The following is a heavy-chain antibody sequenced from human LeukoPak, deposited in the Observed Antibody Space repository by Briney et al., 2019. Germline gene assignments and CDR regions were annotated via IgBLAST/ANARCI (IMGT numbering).Heavy chain of an antibody. J-gene: IGHJ5*02. CDR1: GFTFSTYA. CDR3: AKDKEAAGKHWFDP. CDR2: ISGSGGST. D-gene: IGHD6-13*01. Sequence: GGSLRLSCAASGFTFSTYAMTWVRPAPGKGLEWVSGISGSGGSTYYEDSVKGRFTISRDNSKNTLYLQMNSLRAEDTAVYYCAKDKEAAGKHWFDPWGQGTLVTVSS. V-gene: IGHV3-23*01.